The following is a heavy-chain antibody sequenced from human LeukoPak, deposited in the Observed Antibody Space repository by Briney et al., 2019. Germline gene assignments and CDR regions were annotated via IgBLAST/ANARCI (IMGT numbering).Heavy chain of an antibody. CDR3: ARGAPLIAVAGTLYFQH. V-gene: IGHV1-18*01. Sequence: ASVKVSCKASGYTFTSYGISWVRQAPGQGLEWMGWISAYNGNTNYAQELQGRVTMTTDTSTSTAYMELRSLRSDDTAVYYCARGAPLIAVAGTLYFQHWGQGTLVTVSS. D-gene: IGHD6-19*01. J-gene: IGHJ1*01. CDR1: GYTFTSYG. CDR2: ISAYNGNT.